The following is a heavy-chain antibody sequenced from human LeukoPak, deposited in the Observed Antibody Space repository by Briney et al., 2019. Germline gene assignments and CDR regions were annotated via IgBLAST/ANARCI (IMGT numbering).Heavy chain of an antibody. CDR1: NGSISSYH. Sequence: SETLSLTCTVSNGSISSYHWSWVRQLPGKGLEWIGYILTSGTTNYNPSLKSRLTISVDTSKNRFTLKLSSVTAADTAVYYCARLRVSGSYLYYFDYWGQGTLVTVSS. CDR3: ARLRVSGSYLYYFDY. J-gene: IGHJ4*02. V-gene: IGHV4-4*09. CDR2: ILTSGTT. D-gene: IGHD3-10*01.